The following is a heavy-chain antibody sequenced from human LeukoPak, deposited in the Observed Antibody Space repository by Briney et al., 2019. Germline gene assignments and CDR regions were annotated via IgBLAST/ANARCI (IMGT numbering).Heavy chain of an antibody. J-gene: IGHJ5*02. CDR1: GGSISSGGYY. CDR2: IYYSGST. CDR3: ARGAAMVRGVISDWFDP. Sequence: SETLSLTCTVSGGSISSGGYYWSWIRQHPGKGLEWIGYIYYSGSTYYNPSLKSRVTISVDTSKNQFSLKLCSVTAADTAVYYCARGAAMVRGVISDWFDPWGQGTLVTVSS. V-gene: IGHV4-31*03. D-gene: IGHD3-10*01.